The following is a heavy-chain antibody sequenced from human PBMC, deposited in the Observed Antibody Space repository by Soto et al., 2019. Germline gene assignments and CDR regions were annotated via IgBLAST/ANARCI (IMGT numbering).Heavy chain of an antibody. V-gene: IGHV3-7*01. Sequence: GGSLRLSCAASGFTFSSYWMSWVRQAPGKGLEWVANIKQDGSEKYYVDSVKGRFTISRDNAKNSLYLQMNSLRAEDTAVYYCARRGIVVVPAAPRHYYYYYMDVWGKGTTVTVSS. CDR1: GFTFSSYW. J-gene: IGHJ6*03. CDR3: ARRGIVVVPAAPRHYYYYYMDV. CDR2: IKQDGSEK. D-gene: IGHD2-2*01.